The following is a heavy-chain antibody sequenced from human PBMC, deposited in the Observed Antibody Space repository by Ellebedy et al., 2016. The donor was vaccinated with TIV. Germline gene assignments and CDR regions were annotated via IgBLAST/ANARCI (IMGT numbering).Heavy chain of an antibody. Sequence: MPSETLSLTCTVSGGSMKSYYWSWIRQPPGKGLEWIGYIFYTGNTDYNPSLKRRVAISLHTSKNYFSLNLSSVTAAATAVYYLARHGPWSGTYSHGWFDPWGQGTMVTVSS. CDR2: IFYTGNT. V-gene: IGHV4-59*08. D-gene: IGHD1-26*01. J-gene: IGHJ5*02. CDR1: GGSMKSYY. CDR3: ARHGPWSGTYSHGWFDP.